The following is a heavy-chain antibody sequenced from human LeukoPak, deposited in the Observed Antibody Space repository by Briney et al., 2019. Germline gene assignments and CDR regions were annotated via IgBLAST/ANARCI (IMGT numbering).Heavy chain of an antibody. V-gene: IGHV4-59*01. D-gene: IGHD4/OR15-4a*01. CDR1: GGSISSYC. Sequence: PSETLSLTCTVSGGSISSYCWSWIRQPPGKGLEWIGYICYSGSTNYNPSLKSRVTISVDTSKNQFSLKLSSVTAADTALYYCARDLYGGYIDYWGQGTLVTVSS. CDR3: ARDLYGGYIDY. CDR2: ICYSGST. J-gene: IGHJ4*02.